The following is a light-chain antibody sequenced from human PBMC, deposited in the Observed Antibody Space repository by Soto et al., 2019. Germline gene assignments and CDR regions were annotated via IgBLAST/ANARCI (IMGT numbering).Light chain of an antibody. CDR3: QHHAQGWT. CDR2: GAS. V-gene: IGKV3-15*01. Sequence: EMVMTQSPATLSVSLGERATLSCRASESVRTKLVWYQQKPGQAPRLLIYGASTSANGIPARFSGSGSGTACTLTISNLNSEAFSVYYCQHHAQGWTLGQGTKLEIK. J-gene: IGKJ1*01. CDR1: ESVRTK.